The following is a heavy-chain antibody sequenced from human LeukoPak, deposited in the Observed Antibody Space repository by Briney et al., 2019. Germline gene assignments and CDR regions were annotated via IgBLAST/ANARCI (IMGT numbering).Heavy chain of an antibody. V-gene: IGHV4-34*01. CDR3: ARGTGGYDILTGYYHCYYYGMDV. J-gene: IGHJ6*02. CDR1: GGSFSGYY. Sequence: SEILSLTCAVYGGSFSGYYWSWIRQPPGKGLEWIGEINHSGSTNYNPSLKSRVTISVDTSKNQFSLKLSSVTAADTAVYYCARGTGGYDILTGYYHCYYYGMDVWGQGTTVTVSS. CDR2: INHSGST. D-gene: IGHD3-9*01.